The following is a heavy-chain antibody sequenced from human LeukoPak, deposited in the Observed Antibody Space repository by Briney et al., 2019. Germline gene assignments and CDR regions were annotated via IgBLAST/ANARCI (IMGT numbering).Heavy chain of an antibody. D-gene: IGHD3-22*01. CDR3: AREVVITSYYFDY. CDR2: INPNSGGT. CDR1: GYTFTGYY. J-gene: IGHJ4*02. Sequence: ASVKVSCRASGYTFTGYYMHWVRQAPGQGLEWMGWINPNSGGTNYAQKFQGRVTITADKSTSTAYMELSSLRSEDTAVYYCAREVVITSYYFDYWGQGTLVTVSS. V-gene: IGHV1-2*02.